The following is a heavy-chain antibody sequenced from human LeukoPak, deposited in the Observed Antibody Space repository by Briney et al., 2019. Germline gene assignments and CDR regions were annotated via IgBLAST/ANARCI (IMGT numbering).Heavy chain of an antibody. J-gene: IGHJ4*02. V-gene: IGHV1-69*13. CDR1: GGTFSSYA. D-gene: IGHD6-19*01. Sequence: ASVKVSCKASGGTFSSYAISWVRQAPGQGLEWMGGIIPIFGTANYAQKFQGRVTITADESTSTAYMELSSLRSEDTAVYYCAGEVQAVAGGVYFDYWGQGTLVTVSS. CDR2: IIPIFGTA. CDR3: AGEVQAVAGGVYFDY.